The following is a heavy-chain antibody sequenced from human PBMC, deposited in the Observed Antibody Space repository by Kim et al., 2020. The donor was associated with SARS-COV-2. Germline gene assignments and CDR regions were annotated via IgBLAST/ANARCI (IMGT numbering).Heavy chain of an antibody. V-gene: IGHV4-59*08. CDR2: IYYSGST. J-gene: IGHJ6*03. D-gene: IGHD3-3*01. CDR1: GGSISSYY. CDR3: ARQRSNYDFWSGYSVGRYMDV. Sequence: SETLSLTCTVSGGSISSYYWSWIRQPPGKGLEWIGYIYYSGSTNYNPSLKSRVTISVDTSKNQFSLKLSSVTAADTAVYYCARQRSNYDFWSGYSVGRYMDVWGKGTTVTVSS.